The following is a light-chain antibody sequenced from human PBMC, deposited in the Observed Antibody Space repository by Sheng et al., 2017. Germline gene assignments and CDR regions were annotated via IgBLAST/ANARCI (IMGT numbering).Light chain of an antibody. Sequence: DIQMTQSPSSLSASIGDRVTITCRASQGISKYLAWYQQKPGKAPNLLIYAASTLQSGVPSRFSGSGSGTDFTLTISSLQPEDVATYYCQKYDSVPRTFGQGTKVEIK. CDR3: QKYDSVPRT. V-gene: IGKV1-27*01. CDR1: QGISKY. CDR2: AAS. J-gene: IGKJ1*01.